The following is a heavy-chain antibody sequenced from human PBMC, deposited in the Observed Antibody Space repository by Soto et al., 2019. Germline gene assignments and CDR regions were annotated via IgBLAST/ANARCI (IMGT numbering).Heavy chain of an antibody. CDR3: ARFLRSCTATTCSTRADV. CDR1: CGSISRGEYY. V-gene: IGHV4-30-4*01. Sequence: SETLSLTCTVPCGSISRGEYYSSWIRQPPGKGLEWSGDIYYSGSTDYNRSRKSRVTISVDTSKNQLSLKLSSVTAADTAVYYCARFLRSCTATTCSTRADVWGQGITVTVSS. CDR2: IYYSGST. J-gene: IGHJ6*02. D-gene: IGHD2-15*01.